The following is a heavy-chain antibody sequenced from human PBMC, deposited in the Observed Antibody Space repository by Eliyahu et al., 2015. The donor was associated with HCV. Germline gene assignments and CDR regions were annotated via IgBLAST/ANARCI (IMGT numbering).Heavy chain of an antibody. D-gene: IGHD3-22*01. Sequence: QVQLQESGPGLVKPSQTLSLTCTVSGGSMNSDNYYWSWIRQPAGKGLGWSGRIYTSGGTNYNPSLKSRATISVDTSKNQFSLKLSSVTAADTAVYYCARGLRGLSGGYYDNWFDPWGQGTLVTVSS. V-gene: IGHV4-61*02. J-gene: IGHJ5*02. CDR1: GGSMNSDNYY. CDR2: IYTSGGT. CDR3: ARGLRGLSGGYYDNWFDP.